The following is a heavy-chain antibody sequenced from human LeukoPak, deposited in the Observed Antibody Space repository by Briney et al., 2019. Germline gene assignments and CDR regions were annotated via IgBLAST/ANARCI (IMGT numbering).Heavy chain of an antibody. CDR2: INQSGST. V-gene: IGHV4-39*07. J-gene: IGHJ5*02. CDR3: ARTQDYYDSSGLNWFDP. CDR1: GGSISSSSYY. D-gene: IGHD3-22*01. Sequence: SEALSLTCTVSGGSISSSSYYWGWIRPPPGKGLEWIGEINQSGSTNYNPSLKSRVTISVDTSKKQFSLKLSSVTAADTAVYYCARTQDYYDSSGLNWFDPWGQGTLVTVSS.